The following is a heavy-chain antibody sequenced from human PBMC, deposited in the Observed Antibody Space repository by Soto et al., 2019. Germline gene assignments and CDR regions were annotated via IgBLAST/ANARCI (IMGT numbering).Heavy chain of an antibody. Sequence: QGQLVQSGAEVKKPGASVKVSCKASGYTFTDFGISWVRQAPGQGLEWMGWISAYNSNTNYAQMVQGRVTMTTDTSTSTAYMELTNLTSDDTAVYYCARDSGNLVNSAYFFHYWGQGTLVTVSS. CDR3: ARDSGNLVNSAYFFHY. CDR1: GYTFTDFG. CDR2: ISAYNSNT. V-gene: IGHV1-18*01. D-gene: IGHD3-16*02. J-gene: IGHJ4*02.